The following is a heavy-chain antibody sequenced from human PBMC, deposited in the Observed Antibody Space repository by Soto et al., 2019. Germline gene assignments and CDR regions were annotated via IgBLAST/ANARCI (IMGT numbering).Heavy chain of an antibody. CDR2: INAGNGNT. V-gene: IGHV1-3*01. J-gene: IGHJ6*02. Sequence: QVQLVQSGAEVKKPGASVKVSCKASGYTFTSCAMHWVRQAPGQRLEWMGWINAGNGNTKYSQMFQGRVTITRDTSASTAYMELSSLRSEDTAVYYCASSYYYDSSGYSSLYYYYGMDVWGQGTTVTVSS. CDR3: ASSYYYDSSGYSSLYYYYGMDV. D-gene: IGHD3-22*01. CDR1: GYTFTSCA.